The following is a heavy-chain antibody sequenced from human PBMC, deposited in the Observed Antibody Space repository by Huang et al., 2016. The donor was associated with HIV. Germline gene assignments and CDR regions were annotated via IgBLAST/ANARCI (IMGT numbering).Heavy chain of an antibody. V-gene: IGHV1-24*01. J-gene: IGHJ3*02. CDR3: ATSTPDVGAGVLRSAFDI. Sequence: QVQLVESGAELKKPGASVRVSCKVSGYTVSELSLHWVRQAPEKGLEWVGGFDPEEGETSYAQRLQGRVTMTEDTSTDTAYMELSSLRPEDTAVYYCATSTPDVGAGVLRSAFDIWGQGTMVTVSS. CDR1: GYTVSELS. D-gene: IGHD2-15*01. CDR2: FDPEEGET.